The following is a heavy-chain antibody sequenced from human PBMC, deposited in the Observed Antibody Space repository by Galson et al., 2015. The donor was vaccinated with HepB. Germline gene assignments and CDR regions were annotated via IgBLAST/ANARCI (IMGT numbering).Heavy chain of an antibody. CDR1: GFIFSSFG. CDR2: ISYDGSDK. CDR3: AKVGRRWLQSEGGFDI. D-gene: IGHD5-24*01. V-gene: IGHV3-30*18. J-gene: IGHJ3*02. Sequence: SLRLSCAASGFIFSSFGMHWVRQAPGKGLEWVALISYDGSDKYYRDSVEGRFTISGDNSKNTLYLQMNSLRAEDTAVYYCAKVGRRWLQSEGGFDIWGQGTVATVSS.